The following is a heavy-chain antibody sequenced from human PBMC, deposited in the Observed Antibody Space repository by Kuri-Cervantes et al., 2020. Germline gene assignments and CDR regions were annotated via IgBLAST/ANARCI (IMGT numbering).Heavy chain of an antibody. J-gene: IGHJ3*02. V-gene: IGHV1-3*01. CDR3: ARLSWRAVAGTGAAFDI. D-gene: IGHD6-19*01. CDR2: INAGNGVP. CDR1: GYTFTSYA. Sequence: ASVKVSCKASGYTFTSYAVHWVRQAPGQGLEWMGWINAGNGVPKYSQKFQGRVTITRDTSASTVYMELSSLRSEDTAVYYCARLSWRAVAGTGAAFDIWGQGTMVTVSS.